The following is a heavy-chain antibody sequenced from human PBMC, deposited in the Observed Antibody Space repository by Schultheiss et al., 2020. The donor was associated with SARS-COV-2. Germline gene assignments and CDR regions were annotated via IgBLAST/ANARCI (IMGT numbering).Heavy chain of an antibody. Sequence: GSLRLSCTVSGGSISSYYWSWIRQPPGKGLEWIGYIYYSGSTNYNPSLKSRVTISVDTSKNQFSLKLSSVTAADTAVYYCARARVGSSSINFDYWGQGTLVTV. CDR2: IYYSGST. CDR1: GGSISSYY. D-gene: IGHD6-6*01. CDR3: ARARVGSSSINFDY. J-gene: IGHJ4*02. V-gene: IGHV4-59*01.